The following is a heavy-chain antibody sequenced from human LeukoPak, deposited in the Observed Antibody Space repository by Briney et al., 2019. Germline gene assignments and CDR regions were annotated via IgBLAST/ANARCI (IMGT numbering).Heavy chain of an antibody. Sequence: PGGSLRLSCAASGFTFSSYSMNWVRQAPGKGLEWVSHIRSDGTITYADSVKGRFTISRDDAKTSVYLQMNSLRDEDTAIYYCARDNIWAFDMWGQGTMVTVSS. D-gene: IGHD2/OR15-2a*01. J-gene: IGHJ3*02. CDR2: IRSDGTI. CDR1: GFTFSSYS. V-gene: IGHV3-48*02. CDR3: ARDNIWAFDM.